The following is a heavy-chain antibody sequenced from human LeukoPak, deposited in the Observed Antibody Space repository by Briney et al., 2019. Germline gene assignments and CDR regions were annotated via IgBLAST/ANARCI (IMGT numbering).Heavy chain of an antibody. CDR3: ARGDDFWSGYQYYYYYYIDV. J-gene: IGHJ6*03. CDR2: IYYSGST. Sequence: SETLSLTCTVSGGSISSYYWSWIRQPPGKGLEWIGYIYYSGSTNYNPSLKSRVTISVDTSKNQFSLKLSSVTAADTAVYYCARGDDFWSGYQYYYYYYIDVWGKGTTVTVSS. D-gene: IGHD3-3*01. CDR1: GGSISSYY. V-gene: IGHV4-59*01.